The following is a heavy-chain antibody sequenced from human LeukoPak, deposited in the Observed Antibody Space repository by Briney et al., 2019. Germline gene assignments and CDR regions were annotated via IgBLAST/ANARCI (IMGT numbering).Heavy chain of an antibody. D-gene: IGHD2-15*01. CDR1: GGSISSGGYY. J-gene: IGHJ5*02. Sequence: SQTLSLTCTVSGGSISSGGYYWSWIRQHPGKGLEWIGYIYYSGSTYYNPSLKSRVTISVDTSKNQFSLKLSSVTAADTAVYYCARGGPRYCSGGSCFGWFAPGGRGTRATFS. V-gene: IGHV4-31*03. CDR2: IYYSGST. CDR3: ARGGPRYCSGGSCFGWFAP.